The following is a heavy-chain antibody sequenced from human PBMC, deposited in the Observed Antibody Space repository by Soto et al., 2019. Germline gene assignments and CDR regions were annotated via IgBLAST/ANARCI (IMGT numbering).Heavy chain of an antibody. Sequence: QVQLVQSGAEVKKPGASVKVSCKASGYTFTSYDINWVRQATGQGLEWMGWMNPNSGNTGYAQKFQGRVTMTRNTSISTAYMELSSLRYEDTAVYYCARALRRITIFGVVINPNDAFDIWGQGTMVTVSS. CDR1: GYTFTSYD. D-gene: IGHD3-3*01. J-gene: IGHJ3*02. CDR3: ARALRRITIFGVVINPNDAFDI. V-gene: IGHV1-8*01. CDR2: MNPNSGNT.